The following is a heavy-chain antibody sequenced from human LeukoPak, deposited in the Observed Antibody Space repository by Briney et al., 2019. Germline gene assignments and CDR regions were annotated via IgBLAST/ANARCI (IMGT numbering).Heavy chain of an antibody. D-gene: IGHD1-14*01. CDR2: IKQDGSEK. CDR1: GFTFSSYW. Sequence: GGSLRLSGAASGFTFSSYWMTWVRRAPGKGLEWVANIKQDGSEKHYVDSVKGRFTISRDNAKNSLYLQMNSLRAEDTAVYYCATSGTLDYWGQGTLVSVSS. CDR3: ATSGTLDY. J-gene: IGHJ4*02. V-gene: IGHV3-7*01.